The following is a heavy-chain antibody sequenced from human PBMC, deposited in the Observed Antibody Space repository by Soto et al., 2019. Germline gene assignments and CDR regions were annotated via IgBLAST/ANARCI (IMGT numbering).Heavy chain of an antibody. Sequence: QVQLVESGGGVVQPGRSLRLSCAASGFTFSSYGMHWVRQAPGKGLEWVAVISYDGSNKYYADSVKGRFTISRDNSKNTLYLQMNSLRAEDTAVYYCAKVQATSSRYYYYGMDVWGQGTTVTVSS. V-gene: IGHV3-30*18. CDR3: AKVQATSSRYYYYGMDV. CDR1: GFTFSSYG. J-gene: IGHJ6*02. CDR2: ISYDGSNK. D-gene: IGHD2-2*01.